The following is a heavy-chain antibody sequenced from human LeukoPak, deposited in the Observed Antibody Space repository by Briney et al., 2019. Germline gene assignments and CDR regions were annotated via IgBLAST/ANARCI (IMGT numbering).Heavy chain of an antibody. J-gene: IGHJ4*02. Sequence: SETLSLTCTVSGGSISSYYWSWIRQPPGKGLEWIGEIYHSGSTNYNPSLKSRVTISVDKSKNQFSLKLSSVTAADTAVYYCARDPNLAAAGTVYFDYWGQGTLVTVSS. CDR3: ARDPNLAAAGTVYFDY. D-gene: IGHD6-13*01. CDR1: GGSISSYY. V-gene: IGHV4-59*12. CDR2: IYHSGST.